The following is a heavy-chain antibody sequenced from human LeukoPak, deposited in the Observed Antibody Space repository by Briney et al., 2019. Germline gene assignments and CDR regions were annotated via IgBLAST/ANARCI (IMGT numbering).Heavy chain of an antibody. CDR1: GGSPSGYY. J-gene: IGHJ4*02. D-gene: IGHD2-15*01. CDR2: INHSGST. CDR3: ARDRGYCSGSSCYVSYFDY. V-gene: IGHV4-34*01. Sequence: SETLSLTCAVSGGSPSGYYSNCIRPPPGKRLGRVGEINHSGSTNYNPYLKSRVTISVDTSKNQFSLKVSSVTAADTAVYYCARDRGYCSGSSCYVSYFDYWGQGALVTVSS.